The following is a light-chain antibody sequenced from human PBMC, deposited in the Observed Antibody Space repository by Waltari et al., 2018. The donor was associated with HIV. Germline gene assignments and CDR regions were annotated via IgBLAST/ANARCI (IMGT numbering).Light chain of an antibody. CDR1: SSDVGGYNY. Sequence: QSALTQPASVSGSPGQSITFSCTGTSSDVGGYNYVSWYQQHPGKAPKLMIYGVSSRPSWVSRRFAGSKSGTTASLTISGLLAEDEAYYYCSSYTSSSTSYVFGTGTKVTVL. J-gene: IGLJ1*01. CDR2: GVS. V-gene: IGLV2-14*03. CDR3: SSYTSSSTSYV.